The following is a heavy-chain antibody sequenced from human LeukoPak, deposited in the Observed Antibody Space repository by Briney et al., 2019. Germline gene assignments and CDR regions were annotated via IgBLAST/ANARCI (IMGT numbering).Heavy chain of an antibody. V-gene: IGHV3-21*01. D-gene: IGHD3-10*01. CDR2: ISSSSSYI. J-gene: IGHJ6*02. CDR3: ARGRGPRFGELLRAYYYYGMDV. Sequence: GGSLRLSCAASGFTFSSYSMNWVRQAPGKGLEWVSSISSSSSYIYYADSVKGRFTISRDNAKNSLYLQMNSLRAEDTAVYYCARGRGPRFGELLRAYYYYGMDVWGQGTTVTVSS. CDR1: GFTFSSYS.